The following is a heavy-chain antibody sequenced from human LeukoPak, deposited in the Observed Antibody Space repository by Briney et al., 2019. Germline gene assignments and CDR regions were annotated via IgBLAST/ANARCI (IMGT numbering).Heavy chain of an antibody. V-gene: IGHV1-46*01. CDR3: AAVKTYYYDTSGYYFPLNAFDI. CDR1: GYTITNNY. CDR2: INPSGTGT. J-gene: IGHJ3*02. Sequence: ASVKVSCKASGYTITNNYMHWVRQAPGQGLEWMGVINPSGTGTSYAQKFQGRVTMTEDTSTDTAYMELSSLRSEDTAVYYCAAVKTYYYDTSGYYFPLNAFDIWGQGTMVTVSS. D-gene: IGHD3-22*01.